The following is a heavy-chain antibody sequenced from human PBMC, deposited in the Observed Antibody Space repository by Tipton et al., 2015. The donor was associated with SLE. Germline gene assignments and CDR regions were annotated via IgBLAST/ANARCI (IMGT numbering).Heavy chain of an antibody. Sequence: GSLRLSCAASGFIFNTSAISWVRQAPGKGLEWVSGINNSGDRAYYADSGKGRFTISRDNSKNMLYLEMDSLRGEDTAVYYCAKDANPGKVVAGIDYWGQGTLVIVSS. CDR3: AKDANPGKVVAGIDY. D-gene: IGHD6-19*01. J-gene: IGHJ4*02. V-gene: IGHV3-23*05. CDR2: INNSGDRA. CDR1: GFIFNTSA.